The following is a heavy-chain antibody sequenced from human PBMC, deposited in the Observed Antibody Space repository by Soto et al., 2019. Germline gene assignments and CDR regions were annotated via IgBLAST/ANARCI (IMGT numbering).Heavy chain of an antibody. CDR3: ARIPVDTSMIYWLDP. CDR1: GGSVSSGDYY. J-gene: IGHJ5*02. Sequence: SETLSLTCTVSGGSVSSGDYYWSWIRQPPGKELEWIGYIYYSGNTNYNPSLKSRVIISVDTSKNVFSLKLTSVTAADTAVYYCARIPVDTSMIYWLDPWGQGTLVTVSS. D-gene: IGHD5-18*01. V-gene: IGHV4-61*08. CDR2: IYYSGNT.